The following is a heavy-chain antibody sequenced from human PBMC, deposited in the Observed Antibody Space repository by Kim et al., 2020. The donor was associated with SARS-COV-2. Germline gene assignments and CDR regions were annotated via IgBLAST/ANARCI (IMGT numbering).Heavy chain of an antibody. Sequence: GGSLRLSCAASGFTFSSYGMHWVRQAPGKGLEWVAVISYDGSNKYYADSVKGRFTISRDNSKNTLYLQMNSLRAEDTAVYYCAKDLGGGPGIGSGSYWGLNYYYYYGMDVWGQGTTVTVSS. CDR1: GFTFSSYG. CDR3: AKDLGGGPGIGSGSYWGLNYYYYYGMDV. D-gene: IGHD3-10*01. CDR2: ISYDGSNK. V-gene: IGHV3-30*18. J-gene: IGHJ6*02.